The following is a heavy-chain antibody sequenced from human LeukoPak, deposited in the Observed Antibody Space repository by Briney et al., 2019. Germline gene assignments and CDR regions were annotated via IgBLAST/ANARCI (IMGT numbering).Heavy chain of an antibody. CDR3: AKDRYSSSWYGSYYFDY. D-gene: IGHD6-13*01. CDR1: GFTFSSYA. Sequence: PGGSLRLSCAASGFTFSSYAMSWVRQAPGKGLEWVSAISGSGGSTYYADSVKGRFTISRDNSKNTLYLQMNSLRAEDTAVYYCAKDRYSSSWYGSYYFDYWGQGTLVTVSS. J-gene: IGHJ4*02. V-gene: IGHV3-23*01. CDR2: ISGSGGST.